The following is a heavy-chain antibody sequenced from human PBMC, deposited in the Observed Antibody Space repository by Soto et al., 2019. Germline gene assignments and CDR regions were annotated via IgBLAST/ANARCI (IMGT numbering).Heavy chain of an antibody. CDR3: ARLGVYYYMDV. CDR2: IYYSGST. V-gene: IGHV4-59*08. J-gene: IGHJ6*03. Sequence: SETLSLTCTVSGGSISSYYWSWIRQPPGKGLEWIGYIYYSGSTNYNPSLKSRVTISVDTSKNQFSLKLSSVTAADTAVYYCARLGVYYYMDVWGKGTTVTVSS. D-gene: IGHD3-3*01. CDR1: GGSISSYY.